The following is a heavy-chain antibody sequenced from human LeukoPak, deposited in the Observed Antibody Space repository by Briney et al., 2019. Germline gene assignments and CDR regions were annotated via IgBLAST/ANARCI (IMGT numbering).Heavy chain of an antibody. CDR3: TTDPFIAASPVDY. CDR2: ISSSSTYM. CDR1: GFSFSTYT. J-gene: IGHJ4*02. D-gene: IGHD6-13*01. V-gene: IGHV3-21*01. Sequence: GGSLRLSCAASGFSFSTYTMNWVRQAPGKGLEWVSSISSSSTYMYYADSVKGRFSTSRDNAKNSLYLQMNSLRAEDTAVYFCTTDPFIAASPVDYWGLGTLATVSS.